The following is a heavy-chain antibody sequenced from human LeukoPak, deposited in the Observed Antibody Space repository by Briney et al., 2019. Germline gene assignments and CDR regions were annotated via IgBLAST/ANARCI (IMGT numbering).Heavy chain of an antibody. CDR2: ICPGDSDT. J-gene: IGHJ4*02. Sequence: GESLKISRKGSGYSFTSYWIGWVRQMPGKGLEWMGIICPGDSDTRYSPSFQGQVTISADKSISTAYLQWSSLKASDTAMYYCARRVVVAATKYYFDYWGQGTLVTVSS. D-gene: IGHD2-15*01. V-gene: IGHV5-51*01. CDR1: GYSFTSYW. CDR3: ARRVVVAATKYYFDY.